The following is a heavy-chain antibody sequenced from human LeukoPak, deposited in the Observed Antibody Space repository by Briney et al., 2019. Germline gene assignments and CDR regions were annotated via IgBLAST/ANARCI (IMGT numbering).Heavy chain of an antibody. CDR3: ARHGSGRVNALLSCFDY. V-gene: IGHV4-39*01. CDR1: GGSVSSSSYY. D-gene: IGHD3-10*01. J-gene: IGHJ4*02. CDR2: IYYSGST. Sequence: PSETLSLTCTVSGGSVSSSSYYWGWIRQPPGKGLEWIGSIYYSGSTYYNPSLKSRVTISVDTSKNQFSLKLSSVTAADTAVYYCARHGSGRVNALLSCFDYWGQGTLVTVSS.